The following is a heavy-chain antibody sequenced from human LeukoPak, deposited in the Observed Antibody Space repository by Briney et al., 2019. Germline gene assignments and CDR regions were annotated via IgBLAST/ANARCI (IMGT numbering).Heavy chain of an antibody. Sequence: XETLSLTCTVSGGSISSYYWSWIRQPPGKGLEWIGYIYYSGSTNYNPSLKSRVTISVDTSKNQFSLKLSSVTAADTAVYYCARQGTAATSKLDYWGQGTLVTVSS. CDR1: GGSISSYY. CDR2: IYYSGST. J-gene: IGHJ4*02. D-gene: IGHD2-2*01. V-gene: IGHV4-59*08. CDR3: ARQGTAATSKLDY.